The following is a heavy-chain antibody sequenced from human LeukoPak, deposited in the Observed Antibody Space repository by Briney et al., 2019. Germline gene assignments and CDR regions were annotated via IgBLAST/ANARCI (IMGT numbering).Heavy chain of an antibody. J-gene: IGHJ4*02. Sequence: ASVKVSCKASGYTFTSYYMHWVRQAPGQGLERMGIINPSGGSTSYAQKFQGRVTMTRDMSTSTVYMELSSLRSEDTAVYYCARESSGSYFDYWGQGTLVTVSS. D-gene: IGHD1-26*01. V-gene: IGHV1-46*01. CDR3: ARESSGSYFDY. CDR2: INPSGGST. CDR1: GYTFTSYY.